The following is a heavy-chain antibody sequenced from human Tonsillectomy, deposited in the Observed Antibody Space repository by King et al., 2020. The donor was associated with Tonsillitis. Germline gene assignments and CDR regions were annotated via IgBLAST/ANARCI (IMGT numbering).Heavy chain of an antibody. D-gene: IGHD2/OR15-2a*01. CDR2: ISHSSGFI. CDR1: GFTFSSYS. Sequence: VQLVESGGGLVKPGGSLRLSCAASGFTFSSYSMNWVRQAPGKGLEWVSSISHSSGFIYYADSMKGRFAISRDDARNSLYLQMNSLRAEDTAVYFCARDPNRLSSGYGDLWGRGTLVTVAA. J-gene: IGHJ2*01. CDR3: ARDPNRLSSGYGDL. V-gene: IGHV3-21*01.